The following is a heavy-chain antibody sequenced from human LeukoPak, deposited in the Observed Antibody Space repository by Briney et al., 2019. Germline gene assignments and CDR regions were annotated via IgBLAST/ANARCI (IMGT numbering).Heavy chain of an antibody. D-gene: IGHD1/OR15-1a*01. V-gene: IGHV1-2*02. CDR1: GYTFTGYY. J-gene: IGHJ4*02. CDR3: ARIGIRRQRTNFDY. CDR2: INPNSGGT. Sequence: GASVKVSCKASGYTFTGYYMHWARQAPGQGLEWMGWINPNSGGTNYAQKFQGRVTMTGDTSISTAYMELSRLRSDDTAVYYCARIGIRRQRTNFDYWGQGTLVTVSS.